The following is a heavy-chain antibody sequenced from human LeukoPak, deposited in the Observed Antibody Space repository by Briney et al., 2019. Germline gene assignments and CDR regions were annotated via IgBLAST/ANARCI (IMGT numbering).Heavy chain of an antibody. CDR1: GGSFSGYY. D-gene: IGHD4-17*01. V-gene: IGHV4-34*01. CDR3: ARETTVTTFDY. CDR2: INHSGST. J-gene: IGHJ4*02. Sequence: SETLSLTCAVYGGSFSGYYWSWIRQPPGKGLEWIGEINHSGSTNYNPSLKSRVTIPVDTSKNQFSLKLSSVTAADTAVYYCARETTVTTFDYWGQGTLVTVSS.